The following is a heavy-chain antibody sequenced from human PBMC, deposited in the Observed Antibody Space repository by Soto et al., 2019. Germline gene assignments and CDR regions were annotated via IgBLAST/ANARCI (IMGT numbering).Heavy chain of an antibody. CDR1: GFTFSSYA. D-gene: IGHD3-22*01. CDR2: ISYDGSNK. CDR3: ARDLSTPHYYDSSEFDP. Sequence: GGSLRLSCAASGFTFSSYAMHWVRQAPGKGLEWVAVISYDGSNKYYADSVKGRFTISRDNSKNTLYLQMNSLRAEDTAVYYCARDLSTPHYYDSSEFDPWGQGTLVTAPQ. V-gene: IGHV3-30-3*01. J-gene: IGHJ5*02.